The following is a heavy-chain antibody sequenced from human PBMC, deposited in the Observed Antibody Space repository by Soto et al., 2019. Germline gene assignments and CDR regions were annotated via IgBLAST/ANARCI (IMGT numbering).Heavy chain of an antibody. V-gene: IGHV1-69*13. Sequence: GASVKVSCKTSGGTLDVYGLNWVRQAPGQGLEWVGGMTPIYRTANYARKFQGRVTVTAEPSTDTAYMDLISLTSDDTAVYYCTGNKWFGESPLFDPWGQGTLVTVSS. CDR3: TGNKWFGESPLFDP. D-gene: IGHD3-10*01. J-gene: IGHJ5*02. CDR2: MTPIYRTA. CDR1: GGTLDVYG.